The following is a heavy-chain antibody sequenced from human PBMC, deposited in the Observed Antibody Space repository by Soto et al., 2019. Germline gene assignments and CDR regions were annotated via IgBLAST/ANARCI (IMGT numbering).Heavy chain of an antibody. CDR2: IYYSGST. CDR3: ARVPRGDEYYFDY. Sequence: QVQLQESGPGLVKPSQTLSLTCTVSGGSISSGDYYWSWIRQPPGKGLEWIGYIYYSGSTYYNPSLKSRVTISVDTSKNQFSLKLSSLTAADTAVYYCARVPRGDEYYFDYWGQGTLVTVSS. D-gene: IGHD3-10*01. J-gene: IGHJ4*02. V-gene: IGHV4-30-4*01. CDR1: GGSISSGDYY.